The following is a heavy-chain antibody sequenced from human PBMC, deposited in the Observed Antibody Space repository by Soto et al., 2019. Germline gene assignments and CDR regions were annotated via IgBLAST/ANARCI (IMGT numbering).Heavy chain of an antibody. CDR2: IYWNDDK. Sequence: ESGPTLVNPTQTLTLTCTFSGSSLSTSGVGVGWIRQPPGKALEWLALIYWNDDKRYSPSLKSRLTITKDTSKNQVVLTMTNMDPVDTATYYCAHSVRYSYGYLDYYYGMDVWGQGTTVTVSS. CDR1: GSSLSTSGVG. J-gene: IGHJ6*02. CDR3: AHSVRYSYGYLDYYYGMDV. D-gene: IGHD5-18*01. V-gene: IGHV2-5*01.